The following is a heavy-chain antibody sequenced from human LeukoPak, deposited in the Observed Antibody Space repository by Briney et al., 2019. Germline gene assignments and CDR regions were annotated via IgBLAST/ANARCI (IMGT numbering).Heavy chain of an antibody. V-gene: IGHV1-69*13. CDR1: GGTFSSYA. Sequence: GASVKVSCKASGGTFSSYAISWVRQAPGQGLEWMGGIIPIFGTANYAQKFQGSVTITADESTSTAYMELSSLRSEDTAVYYCAREDWPRRFDYWGQGTLVTVSS. CDR2: IIPIFGTA. CDR3: AREDWPRRFDY. D-gene: IGHD3/OR15-3a*01. J-gene: IGHJ4*02.